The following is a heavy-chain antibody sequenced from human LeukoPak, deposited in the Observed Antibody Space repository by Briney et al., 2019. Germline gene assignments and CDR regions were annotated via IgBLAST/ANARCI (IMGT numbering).Heavy chain of an antibody. D-gene: IGHD3-9*01. CDR1: GFTFSSYW. CDR2: INSDGSST. J-gene: IGHJ3*02. V-gene: IGHV3-74*01. Sequence: GGSLRLSCAASGFTFSSYWMHWVRQAPGKGLVWVSRINSDGSSTSYADSVKGRFTISRDNAKNALYLQMNSLRAEDTAVYYCARERILTGYYAFDIWGQGTMVTVSS. CDR3: ARERILTGYYAFDI.